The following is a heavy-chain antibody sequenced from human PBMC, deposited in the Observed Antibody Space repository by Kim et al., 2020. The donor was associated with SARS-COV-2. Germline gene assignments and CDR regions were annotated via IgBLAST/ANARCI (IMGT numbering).Heavy chain of an antibody. CDR3: ARGGIAAAVIGFFYYYYMDV. D-gene: IGHD6-13*01. Sequence: RFTISRDNAKNSLYLQMNSLRAEDTAVYYCARGGIAAAVIGFFYYYYMDVWGKGTTVTVSS. J-gene: IGHJ6*03. V-gene: IGHV3-11*06.